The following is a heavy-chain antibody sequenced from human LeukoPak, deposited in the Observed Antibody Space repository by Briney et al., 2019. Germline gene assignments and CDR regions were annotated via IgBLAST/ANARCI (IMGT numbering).Heavy chain of an antibody. D-gene: IGHD3-10*01. CDR1: GGSISSYY. V-gene: IGHV4-59*01. CDR2: IYYSGST. CDR3: ARDPGNPYYYGSGSPPFYYYYGMDV. J-gene: IGHJ6*04. Sequence: SETLSLTCTVSGGSISSYYWSWIRQPPGEGLEWIGYIYYSGSTNYNPSLKSRVTISVDTSKNQFSLKLSSVTAADTAVYYCARDPGNPYYYGSGSPPFYYYYGMDVWGKGTTVTVSS.